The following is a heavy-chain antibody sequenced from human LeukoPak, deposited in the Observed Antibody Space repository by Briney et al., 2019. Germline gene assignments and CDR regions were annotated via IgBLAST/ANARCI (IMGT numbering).Heavy chain of an antibody. D-gene: IGHD3-22*01. V-gene: IGHV1-69*01. Sequence: GSSVEVSCKASGGTFSSYAISWVRQAPGQGLEWMGGIIPIFGTANYAQKFQGRVTITADESTSTAYMELSSLRSEDTAVYYCARIERYYYDSSGYPWGQGTLVTASS. CDR2: IIPIFGTA. CDR1: GGTFSSYA. J-gene: IGHJ5*02. CDR3: ARIERYYYDSSGYP.